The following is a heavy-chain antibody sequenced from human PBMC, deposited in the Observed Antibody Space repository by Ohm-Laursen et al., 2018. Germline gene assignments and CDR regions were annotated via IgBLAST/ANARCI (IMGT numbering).Heavy chain of an antibody. V-gene: IGHV3-33*08. CDR1: GFTFSSYA. J-gene: IGHJ4*02. Sequence: SLRLSCAASGFTFSSYAINWVRQGPGKGLEWVAVIWYDGNRKYYAESVKGRFTVSRDDSKNTVYLQMNSLRAEDTAVYYCARDDDTSSHYSRFDYWGQGTLVTVSS. CDR3: ARDDDTSSHYSRFDY. D-gene: IGHD3-22*01. CDR2: IWYDGNRK.